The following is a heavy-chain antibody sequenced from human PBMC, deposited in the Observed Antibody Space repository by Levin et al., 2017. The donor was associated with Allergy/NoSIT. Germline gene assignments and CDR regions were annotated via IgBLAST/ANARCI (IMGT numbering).Heavy chain of an antibody. J-gene: IGHJ3*02. CDR1: GGSISSYY. CDR2: IYYSGST. V-gene: IGHV4-59*12. Sequence: PSETLSLTCTVSGGSISSYYWSWIRQPPGKGLEWIGYIYYSGSTNYKPSLKSRVTISVDTSKNQFSLKLSSVTAADTAVYYCARDSGDYPPTDAFDIWGQGTMVTVSS. D-gene: IGHD3-22*01. CDR3: ARDSGDYPPTDAFDI.